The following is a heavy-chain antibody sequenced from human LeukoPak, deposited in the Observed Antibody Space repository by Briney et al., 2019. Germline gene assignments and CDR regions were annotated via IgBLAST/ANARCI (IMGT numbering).Heavy chain of an antibody. CDR1: GYTFTGYY. CDR2: ISRNSGGT. Sequence: GASVKVSCKASGYTFTGYYIHWVRQAPGQGLEWMGWISRNSGGTNYAQKLQARVTLTRDTSSTTAYMELSSLRSDDTAVYYCARADLSPTYDYVWGSYRYGYFDYWGQGTLVTVSS. J-gene: IGHJ4*02. V-gene: IGHV1-2*02. CDR3: ARADLSPTYDYVWGSYRYGYFDY. D-gene: IGHD3-16*02.